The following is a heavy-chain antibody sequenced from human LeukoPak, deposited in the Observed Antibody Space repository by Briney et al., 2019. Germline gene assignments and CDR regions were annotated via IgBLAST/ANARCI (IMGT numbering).Heavy chain of an antibody. CDR2: ITNSGNSK. Sequence: GGSLRLSCAASEFTFSSYSMNWVRQAPGKGLEWVSYITNSGNSKSYADSVKGRFTISRDNTKNSLYLQMNGLRAEDTAVYYCARERSMSRTSYVDWFDPWGQGTLVTVSS. D-gene: IGHD1-26*01. V-gene: IGHV3-48*01. J-gene: IGHJ5*02. CDR1: EFTFSSYS. CDR3: ARERSMSRTSYVDWFDP.